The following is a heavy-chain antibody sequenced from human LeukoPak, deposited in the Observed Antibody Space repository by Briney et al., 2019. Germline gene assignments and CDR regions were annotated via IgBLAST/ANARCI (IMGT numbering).Heavy chain of an antibody. J-gene: IGHJ4*02. Sequence: ASVKVSCKASAYTFTGYYMHWVRQAPGQGLEWMGWINPNSGGTNYAQKFQGRVTMTRDTSISTAYMELSRLRSDDTAVYYCAREYTTVVTVGYWGQGTLVTVSS. V-gene: IGHV1-2*02. CDR3: AREYTTVVTVGY. D-gene: IGHD4-23*01. CDR2: INPNSGGT. CDR1: AYTFTGYY.